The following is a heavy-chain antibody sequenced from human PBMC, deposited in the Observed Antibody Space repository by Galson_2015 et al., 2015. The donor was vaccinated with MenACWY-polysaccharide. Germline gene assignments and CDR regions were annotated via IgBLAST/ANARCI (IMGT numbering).Heavy chain of an antibody. CDR3: ARVGYYDSSGYLLNAFDI. V-gene: IGHV1-8*01. J-gene: IGHJ3*02. Sequence: WVRQTTGQGLEWMGWMNPNSGNTGYAQKFQGRVTMTRSTSISIAYMELSSLRSEDTAVYYCARVGYYDSSGYLLNAFDIWGQGTMVTVSS. CDR2: MNPNSGNT. D-gene: IGHD3-22*01.